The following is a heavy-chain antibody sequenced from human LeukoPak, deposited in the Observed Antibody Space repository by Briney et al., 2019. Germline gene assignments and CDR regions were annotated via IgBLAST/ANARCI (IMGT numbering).Heavy chain of an antibody. CDR2: SSGSGGDT. V-gene: IGHV3-23*01. CDR1: GFSFNSYT. J-gene: IGHJ6*02. D-gene: IGHD2-2*01. Sequence: GGSLRLSCAASGFSFNSYTMCWVRQAPGKGLEWVSTSSGSGGDTYYADSVKGRFTVSRDNSKDTLYLQMNSLRAEDTAVYYWVKEKYQLLRYGMDVWGQGTTVTVSS. CDR3: VKEKYQLLRYGMDV.